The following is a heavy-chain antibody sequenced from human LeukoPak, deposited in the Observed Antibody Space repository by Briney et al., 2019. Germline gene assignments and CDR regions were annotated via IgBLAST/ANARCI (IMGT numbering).Heavy chain of an antibody. Sequence: ASVKVSCKASGYTFTSYYMHWVRQAPGQGLEWMGIINPSGGSTSYAQKFQGRVTMTRDMSTSTAYMELSRLRSDDTAVYYCARGAAGFRDGYIFDYWGQGTLVTVSS. V-gene: IGHV1-46*01. CDR2: INPSGGST. CDR1: GYTFTSYY. CDR3: ARGAAGFRDGYIFDY. D-gene: IGHD6-19*01. J-gene: IGHJ4*02.